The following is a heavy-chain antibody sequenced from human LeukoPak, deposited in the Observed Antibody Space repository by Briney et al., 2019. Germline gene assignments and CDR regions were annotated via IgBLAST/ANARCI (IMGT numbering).Heavy chain of an antibody. D-gene: IGHD3-16*01. V-gene: IGHV3-7*03. CDR1: GFTFSSYW. CDR2: INHNGNVN. CDR3: ARGGGLDV. J-gene: IGHJ6*02. Sequence: GGSLRLSCAASGFTFSSYWMNWARQAPGKGLEWVVSINHNGNVNYYVDSVKGRFTISRDNAKNSLYLQMSNLRAEDTAVYFCARGGGLDVWGQGATVTVSS.